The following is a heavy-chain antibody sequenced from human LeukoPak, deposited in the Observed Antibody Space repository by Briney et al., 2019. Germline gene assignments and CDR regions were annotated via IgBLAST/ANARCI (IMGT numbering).Heavy chain of an antibody. CDR1: GFTFSSYW. J-gene: IGHJ4*02. V-gene: IGHV3-7*01. CDR3: ARDSFETDIDY. CDR2: IEEDGSEQ. D-gene: IGHD1-14*01. Sequence: GGSLRLSCAASGFTFSSYWMSWVRQVPGKGLQWVANIEEDGSEQYYADSLKGRFTISRDNVKNSLYLHINSLRAEDTAVYYCARDSFETDIDYWGQGTLVTVSS.